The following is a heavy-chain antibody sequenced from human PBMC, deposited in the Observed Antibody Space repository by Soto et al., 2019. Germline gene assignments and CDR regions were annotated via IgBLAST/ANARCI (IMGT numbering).Heavy chain of an antibody. CDR3: ASWGYYYDSSGYYNSNDY. J-gene: IGHJ4*02. CDR2: ISSSGSTI. D-gene: IGHD3-22*01. Sequence: EVQLVESGGGLVQPGGSLRLSCAASGFTFSSYEMNWVRQSPGKGLEWVSYISSSGSTIYYADSVKGRFTISRDNAKNSLYLQMNSLRAEDTAVYYCASWGYYYDSSGYYNSNDYWGQGTLVTVSS. CDR1: GFTFSSYE. V-gene: IGHV3-48*03.